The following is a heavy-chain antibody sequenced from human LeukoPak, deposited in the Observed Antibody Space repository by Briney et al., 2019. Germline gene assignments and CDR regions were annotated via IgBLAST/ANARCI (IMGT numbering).Heavy chain of an antibody. CDR2: INPSGGST. D-gene: IGHD3-22*01. CDR1: GYTFTNYY. V-gene: IGHV1-46*01. Sequence: ASVKVSCKASGYTFTNYYMHWVRQAPGQGLEWMGIINPSGGSTSYAQKFQGRVTMTRDTSTSTVYMELSSLRSEDTAVYYCARANYDSSGYIYYYYMDVWGKGTTVTVSS. J-gene: IGHJ6*03. CDR3: ARANYDSSGYIYYYYMDV.